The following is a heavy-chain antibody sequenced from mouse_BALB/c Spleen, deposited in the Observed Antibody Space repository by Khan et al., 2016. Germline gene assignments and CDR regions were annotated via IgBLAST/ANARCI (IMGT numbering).Heavy chain of an antibody. J-gene: IGHJ1*01. Sequence: QIQLVQSGPELRKPGETVKISCKASGYTFTNYGMNWVKQAPGKGLKWMGWINTYTGEPTYADDFKGRFAFSLETSDSTAYLQINNLKNEDTATYFCSREEMLRYFDVWGAGTTVTVSS. V-gene: IGHV9-3-1*01. CDR3: SREEMLRYFDV. CDR1: GYTFTNYG. CDR2: INTYTGEP.